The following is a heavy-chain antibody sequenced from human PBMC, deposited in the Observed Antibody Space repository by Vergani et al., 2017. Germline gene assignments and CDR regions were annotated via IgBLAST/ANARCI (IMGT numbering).Heavy chain of an antibody. D-gene: IGHD3-9*01. CDR1: GFTFSNYA. Sequence: EVHLLESGGGLVKSGGSLSLSCAASGFTFSNYAVSWVRQAPGRGLAWISRISGPGISTYYADSVKGRFSISRDNSKNTVFLQMHSLIAEDTAIYYCVKEKIDLGSYFFDSWGHGILVTVSS. CDR2: ISGPGIST. J-gene: IGHJ4*01. V-gene: IGHV3-23*01. CDR3: VKEKIDLGSYFFDS.